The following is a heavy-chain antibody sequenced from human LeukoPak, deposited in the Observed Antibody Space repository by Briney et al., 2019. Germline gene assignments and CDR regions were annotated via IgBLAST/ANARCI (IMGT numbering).Heavy chain of an antibody. V-gene: IGHV1-2*02. CDR1: GYTFTGYC. CDR3: ARDPRDCSGGSCYYYYYYYMDV. D-gene: IGHD2-15*01. CDR2: INPNSGGT. J-gene: IGHJ6*03. Sequence: ASVKVSCKASGYTFTGYCMHWVRQAPGQGLEWMGWINPNSGGTNYAQKFQGRVTMTRDTSISTAYMELSRLRSDDTAVYYCARDPRDCSGGSCYYYYYYYMDVWGKGTTVTISS.